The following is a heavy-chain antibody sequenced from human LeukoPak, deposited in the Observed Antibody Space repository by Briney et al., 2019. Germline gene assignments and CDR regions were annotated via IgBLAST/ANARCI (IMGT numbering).Heavy chain of an antibody. CDR3: AKDVGDSLAGPWFFQF. D-gene: IGHD3-16*01. Sequence: ASVKVSCKTSGYDFKTSGISWVRQAPGQGLEWMGWISGHTGDTHYAKRFQGRLTLTTDTSTSVAYLGLSTLRSDDTALYFCAKDVGDSLAGPWFFQFWGQGTLVTLSS. CDR1: GYDFKTSG. V-gene: IGHV1-18*01. CDR2: ISGHTGDT. J-gene: IGHJ4*02.